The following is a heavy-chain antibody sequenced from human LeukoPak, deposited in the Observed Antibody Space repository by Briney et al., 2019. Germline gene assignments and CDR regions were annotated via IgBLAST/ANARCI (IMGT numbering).Heavy chain of an antibody. CDR1: GYTFTSYG. D-gene: IGHD3-10*01. V-gene: IGHV1-18*01. CDR2: ISAYNGNT. J-gene: IGHJ4*02. Sequence: ASVKVSCKASGYTFTSYGISWVRQAPGQGLEWMGWISAYNGNTNYAQKLQGRVTMTTDTSTSTAYMELSSLRSEDTAIYYCAIEDGSGSFQPQLDYWGQGTLVTVSS. CDR3: AIEDGSGSFQPQLDY.